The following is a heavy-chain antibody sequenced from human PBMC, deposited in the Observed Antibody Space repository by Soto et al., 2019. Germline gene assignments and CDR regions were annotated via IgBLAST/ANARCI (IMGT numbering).Heavy chain of an antibody. CDR2: ISYDGSNK. J-gene: IGHJ4*02. Sequence: QVQLVESGGGVVQPGRSLRLSCAASGFTFSSYGMHWVRQAPGKGLEWVAVISYDGSNKYYADSVKGRFTTSRDNSKNTLYLQMNSLRAEDTAVYYCAKGSGVVVTAQWGQGTLVTVSS. CDR3: AKGSGVVVTAQ. CDR1: GFTFSSYG. V-gene: IGHV3-30*18. D-gene: IGHD2-21*02.